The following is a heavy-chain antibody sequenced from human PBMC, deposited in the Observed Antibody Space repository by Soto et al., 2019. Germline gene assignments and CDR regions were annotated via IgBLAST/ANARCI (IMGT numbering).Heavy chain of an antibody. Sequence: ASVKVSCKGAGYTFSNYYMHWVRQAPGQGLEWMGIINPSGDSTSYAQEFQGRVTMTRETSTSALYMELSSLRSEDTAVYYCARATRSGSPHFDHWGQGTLVTVSS. CDR2: INPSGDST. CDR3: ARATRSGSPHFDH. D-gene: IGHD5-12*01. J-gene: IGHJ4*02. V-gene: IGHV1-46*01. CDR1: GYTFSNYY.